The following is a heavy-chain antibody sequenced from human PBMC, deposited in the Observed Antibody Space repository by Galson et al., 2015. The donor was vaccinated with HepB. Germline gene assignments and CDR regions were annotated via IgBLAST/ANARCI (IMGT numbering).Heavy chain of an antibody. CDR3: ARGRIYYDSSGYFLH. CDR1: GFSFSTYD. J-gene: IGHJ1*01. CDR2: IGYDGSLK. V-gene: IGHV3-30*03. D-gene: IGHD3-22*01. Sequence: SLRLSCAASGFSFSTYDMHWLRQAPGKGLEWVAVIGYDGSLKNHADSVKGRFSISRDNSKNTLNLQMNSLRTEDTAIYYCARGRIYYDSSGYFLHWGQGRLVTVSS.